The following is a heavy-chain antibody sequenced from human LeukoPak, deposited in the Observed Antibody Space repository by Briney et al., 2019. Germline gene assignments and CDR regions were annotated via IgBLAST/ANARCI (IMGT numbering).Heavy chain of an antibody. J-gene: IGHJ4*02. CDR1: GFTFDDYA. D-gene: IGHD3-10*01. CDR3: AREIFGVDF. CDR2: IKQDGSVK. Sequence: PGGSLRLSCAASGFTFDDYAMHWVRQAPGKGLEWVANIKQDGSVKNYVDSVKGRFTISRDNAKNSLYLQMNSLRGEDTAVYYCAREIFGVDFWGQGTLVTVSS. V-gene: IGHV3-7*01.